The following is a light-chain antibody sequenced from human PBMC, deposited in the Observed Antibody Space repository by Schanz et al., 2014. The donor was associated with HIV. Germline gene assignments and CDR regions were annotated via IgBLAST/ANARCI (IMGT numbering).Light chain of an antibody. CDR2: GAS. V-gene: IGKV3-20*01. J-gene: IGKJ3*01. CDR1: QSINSRY. Sequence: EIVLTQSPDTLSLSPGDRATLSCRASQSINSRYLAWYQQKPGQAPRLLIYGASSRATGIPDRFSGSESGTDFTLTISRVEPEDYAVYYCQQYGSSFGPGTKVEIK. CDR3: QQYGSS.